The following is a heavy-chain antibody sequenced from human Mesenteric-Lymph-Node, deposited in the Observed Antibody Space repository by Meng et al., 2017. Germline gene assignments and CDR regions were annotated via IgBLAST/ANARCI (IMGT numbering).Heavy chain of an antibody. V-gene: IGHV1-2*06. Sequence: ASVKVSCKASGYTFTGYNIHWVRQAPAQGLEWMGRISPNSGGTKFAQKFQGRVTMTRDTSISTPYMELNSLTSDDTAVYYCARDLYTMVRGVYYYYGMDVWGQGTTVTVSS. CDR3: ARDLYTMVRGVYYYYGMDV. CDR2: ISPNSGGT. D-gene: IGHD3-10*01. CDR1: GYTFTGYN. J-gene: IGHJ6*02.